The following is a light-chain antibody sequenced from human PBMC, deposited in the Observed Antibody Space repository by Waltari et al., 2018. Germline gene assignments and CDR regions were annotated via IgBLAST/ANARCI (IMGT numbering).Light chain of an antibody. CDR3: QKYGSLPAT. V-gene: IGKV3-20*01. CDR1: QSISRY. CDR2: DAS. Sequence: EIMLTQSPGTLSLSPGERATLSCRASQSISRYLAWYQHQPGQAPRLLIYDASSRATGIPDRFSGSWSGTDFSLTISRLEPEDFAVYYCQKYGSLPATFGQGTKVEIK. J-gene: IGKJ1*01.